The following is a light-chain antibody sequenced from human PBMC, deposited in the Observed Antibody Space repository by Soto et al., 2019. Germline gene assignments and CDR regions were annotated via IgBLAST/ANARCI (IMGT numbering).Light chain of an antibody. J-gene: IGLJ1*01. V-gene: IGLV2-11*01. CDR1: SSDVGGYNY. CDR3: CSYAGSYTPWV. CDR2: DVS. Sequence: QSALTQPRSVSGSPGQSVTISCTGTSSDVGGYNYVSWYQQHPGKAPKLMIYDVSKRPSGVPDRFSGSKSGNTASLTISGLQAKDEADYYCCSYAGSYTPWVFGTGTKVTVL.